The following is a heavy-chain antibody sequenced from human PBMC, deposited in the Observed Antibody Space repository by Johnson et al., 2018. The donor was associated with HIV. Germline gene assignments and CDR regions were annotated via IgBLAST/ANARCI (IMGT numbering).Heavy chain of an antibody. CDR3: ARPSSGWYFDAFDI. Sequence: VRLVESGGGVVQPGRSLRLSCAASGFTFSSYGMHWVRQAPGKGLEWVSAISGSGGSTYYADSVKGRFTISRDNSKNTLYLQMNSLRAEDTAVYYCARPSSGWYFDAFDIWGQGTMVTVSS. J-gene: IGHJ3*02. CDR2: ISGSGGST. D-gene: IGHD6-19*01. CDR1: GFTFSSYG. V-gene: IGHV3-23*04.